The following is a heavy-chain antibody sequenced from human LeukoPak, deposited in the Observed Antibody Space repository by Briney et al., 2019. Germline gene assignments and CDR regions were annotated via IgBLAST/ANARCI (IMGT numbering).Heavy chain of an antibody. CDR2: ISYDGSNK. CDR1: GFTFSSYA. J-gene: IGHJ3*02. CDR3: RWNYGGAFDI. Sequence: PGRSLRLSCAASGFTFSSYAMHWVRQAPGKGLEWVAIISYDGSNKYYADSVKGRFTISRDNSKNTLYLQMNSLRAEDTAVYYCRWNYGGAFDIWGQGTVVTVSS. V-gene: IGHV3-30*01. D-gene: IGHD1-7*01.